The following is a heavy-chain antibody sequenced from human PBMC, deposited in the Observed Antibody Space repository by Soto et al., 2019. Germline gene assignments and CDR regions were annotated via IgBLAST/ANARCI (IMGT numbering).Heavy chain of an antibody. V-gene: IGHV4-34*01. J-gene: IGHJ4*02. CDR1: GGSLSGYY. D-gene: IGHD5-12*01. Sequence: QVQLQQWGAGLLKPSETLSLNCAVTGGSLSGYYWSWIRQAPGKGLEWIGEVKDGGHTNYSPSLRGRVTISSDTSNNQFSLRLNSVTAADMGVYYCARGQEGVVATHWDQGSLVTVSS. CDR3: ARGQEGVVATH. CDR2: VKDGGHT.